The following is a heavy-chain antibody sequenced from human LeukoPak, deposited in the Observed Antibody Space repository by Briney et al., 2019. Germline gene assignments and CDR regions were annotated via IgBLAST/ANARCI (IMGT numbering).Heavy chain of an antibody. CDR1: GFTLSGSW. V-gene: IGHV3-74*03. CDR2: ISSDGSGSST. CDR3: VKSSCWPDY. Sequence: PGGSLRLSCAASGFTLSGSWMHWVRQAPGKGLLWVSRISSDGSGSSTMYADSVKGRFTISRDDAKNTLYLQMNSLRGEDTAVYYCVKSSCWPDYWGQGTLVTVSS. D-gene: IGHD6-19*01. J-gene: IGHJ4*02.